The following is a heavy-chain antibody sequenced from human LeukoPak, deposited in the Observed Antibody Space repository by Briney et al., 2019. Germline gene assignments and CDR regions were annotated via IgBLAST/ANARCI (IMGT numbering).Heavy chain of an antibody. V-gene: IGHV4-31*03. Sequence: SQTLSLTCTVSGGSISSGGYYWSWLRQHPGKGREGIGYIYYSGSTYDNPSLKSRVTISVDTSKNQFSLKLSSVTAADTAVYCCARDSRENIAAAGTEGSMDVWGKGTTVTVSS. CDR1: GGSISSGGYY. D-gene: IGHD6-13*01. CDR2: IYYSGST. J-gene: IGHJ6*03. CDR3: ARDSRENIAAAGTEGSMDV.